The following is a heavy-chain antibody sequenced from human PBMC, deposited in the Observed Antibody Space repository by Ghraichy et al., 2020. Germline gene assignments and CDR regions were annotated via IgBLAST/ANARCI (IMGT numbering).Heavy chain of an antibody. D-gene: IGHD3-10*01. V-gene: IGHV3-23*01. Sequence: GGSLRLSCAASGFTFSSYAMSWVRQAPGKGLEWVSAISGSGGSTYYADSVKGRFTISRDNSKNTLYLQMNSLRAEDTAVYYCAKGRILLWFGELFDYWGQGTLVTVSS. CDR1: GFTFSSYA. CDR2: ISGSGGST. J-gene: IGHJ4*02. CDR3: AKGRILLWFGELFDY.